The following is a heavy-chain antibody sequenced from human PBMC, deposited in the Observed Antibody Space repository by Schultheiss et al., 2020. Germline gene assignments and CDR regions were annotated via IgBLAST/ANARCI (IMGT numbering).Heavy chain of an antibody. D-gene: IGHD2-21*02. V-gene: IGHV4-61*08. CDR2: IYYSGST. CDR3: ASGAYCGGDIPCPFQH. J-gene: IGHJ1*01. CDR1: GGSISSGGYY. Sequence: SETLSLTCTVSGGSISSGGYYWSWIRQHPGKGLEWIGYIYYSGSTNYNPSLKSRVTISVDTSKNQFSLKLSSVTAADTAVYYCASGAYCGGDIPCPFQHWARAPWSTSPQ.